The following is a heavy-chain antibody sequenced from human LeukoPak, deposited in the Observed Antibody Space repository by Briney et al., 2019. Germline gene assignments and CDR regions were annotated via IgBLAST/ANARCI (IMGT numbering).Heavy chain of an antibody. CDR3: ARDGFGDYVWGSYRFPPPNAFDI. J-gene: IGHJ3*02. V-gene: IGHV3-48*02. Sequence: PGGSLRLSCAASGFTFSSYSMNWVRQAPGKGLEWVSYISSSSRTIYYADSVKGRFTISRDNAKNSLYLQMNSLRDEDTAVYYCARDGFGDYVWGSYRFPPPNAFDIWGQGTMVTASS. CDR1: GFTFSSYS. CDR2: ISSSSRTI. D-gene: IGHD3-16*02.